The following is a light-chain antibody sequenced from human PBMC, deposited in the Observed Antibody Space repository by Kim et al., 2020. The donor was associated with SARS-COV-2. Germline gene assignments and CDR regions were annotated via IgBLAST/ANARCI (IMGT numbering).Light chain of an antibody. CDR3: MQRTHWRCA. Sequence: DVVMTQSPLFLPVTLGQPASISCRSGQSLVHSDGNTYLNRLQQRPGHSPRRLIYKVSDRDAGVPVRFSGSGSGTDFTLTISRVEAEDVEVCYCMQRTHWRCAFGQGTKLEI. J-gene: IGKJ2*02. CDR2: KVS. V-gene: IGKV2-30*02. CDR1: QSLVHSDGNTY.